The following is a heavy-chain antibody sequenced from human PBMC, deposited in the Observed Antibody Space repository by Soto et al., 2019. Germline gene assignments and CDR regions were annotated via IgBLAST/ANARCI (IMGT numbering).Heavy chain of an antibody. D-gene: IGHD6-6*01. CDR2: IYYSGST. Sequence: SETLSLTCTVSGGSISSYYWSWIRQPPGKGLEWIGYIYYSGSTNYNPSLKSRVTISVDTSKNQFSLKLSSVTAADTAVYYCARDCVGVAARPGVYYYMDVWGKGTTVTVSS. J-gene: IGHJ6*03. V-gene: IGHV4-59*01. CDR3: ARDCVGVAARPGVYYYMDV. CDR1: GGSISSYY.